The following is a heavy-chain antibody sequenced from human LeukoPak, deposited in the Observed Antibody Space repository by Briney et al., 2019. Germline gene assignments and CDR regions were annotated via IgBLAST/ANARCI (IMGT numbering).Heavy chain of an antibody. J-gene: IGHJ4*02. CDR2: VNHSGYT. CDR1: GVSFSTYY. CDR3: ARQLYGSDY. D-gene: IGHD4-17*01. Sequence: SETLSLTCAVPGVSFSTYYWSWIRQSPEKGLEWIGEVNHSGYTNYNPSLKSRVTISVDTSKNQFPLRLNSVTAADTAVYYCARQLYGSDYWGQGTLVTVS. V-gene: IGHV4-34*01.